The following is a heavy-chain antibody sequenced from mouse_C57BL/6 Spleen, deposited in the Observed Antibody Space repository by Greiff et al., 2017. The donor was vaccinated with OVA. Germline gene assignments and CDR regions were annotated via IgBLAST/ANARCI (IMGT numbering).Heavy chain of an antibody. CDR3: ARYIHYGSFDN. CDR2: VRNKANGSTT. CDR1: GFTFTDYY. J-gene: IGHJ2*01. Sequence: EVQLVESGGGLVQPGGSLSLSCAASGFTFTDYYMSWVRQPPGKALVWLGFVRNKANGSTTEYSASVKGRFTISRDNSPSILYPQMNALRAEDSATYNCARYIHYGSFDNWGQGTTHTVSS. V-gene: IGHV7-3*01. D-gene: IGHD1-1*01.